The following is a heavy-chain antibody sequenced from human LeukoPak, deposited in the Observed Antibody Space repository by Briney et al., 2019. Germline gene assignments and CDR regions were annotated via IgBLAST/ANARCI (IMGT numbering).Heavy chain of an antibody. Sequence: PGRSLRLSCAASGFTFSSYAMHWVRQAPGKGLEWVAVISYDGSNKYYADSVKGRFTISRDNSKNTLYLQMNSLRAGDTAVYYCAKDSPGWELLLAYWGQGTLVTVSS. CDR1: GFTFSSYA. CDR3: AKDSPGWELLLAY. V-gene: IGHV3-30*04. J-gene: IGHJ4*02. CDR2: ISYDGSNK. D-gene: IGHD1-26*01.